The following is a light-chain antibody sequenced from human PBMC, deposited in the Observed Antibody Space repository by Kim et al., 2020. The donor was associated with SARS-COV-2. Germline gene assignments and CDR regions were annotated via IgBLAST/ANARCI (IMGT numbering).Light chain of an antibody. CDR2: AAS. V-gene: IGKV1-39*01. J-gene: IGKJ1*01. CDR3: QQSYSTPRT. CDR1: QSISSY. Sequence: GDRVTITCRASQSISSYLNWYQQKPGKAPKLLIYAASSLQSGVPSRFSGSGSGTDFTLTVSSLQPEDFATYYCQQSYSTPRTFGQGTKVDIK.